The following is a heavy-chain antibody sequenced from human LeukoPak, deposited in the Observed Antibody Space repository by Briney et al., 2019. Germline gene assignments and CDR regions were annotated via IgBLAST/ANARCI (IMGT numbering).Heavy chain of an antibody. CDR3: ATDRGWRTSGYYLYYFEY. CDR2: IKHDGSKK. V-gene: IGHV3-7*01. D-gene: IGHD3-3*01. J-gene: IGHJ4*02. CDR1: GFIFTGYF. Sequence: GGSLRLSCATSGFIFTGYFMSWVRQAPGKGLEWVPSIKHDGSKKYYVDSVRGRFTISRDNTKNLLYLQMSSLRAEDTAVYYCATDRGWRTSGYYLYYFEYWGQGTLVTFSS.